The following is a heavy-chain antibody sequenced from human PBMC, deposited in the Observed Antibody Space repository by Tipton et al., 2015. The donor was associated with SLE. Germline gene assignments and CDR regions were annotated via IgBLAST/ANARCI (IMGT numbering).Heavy chain of an antibody. Sequence: TLSLTCTVSGGSISSSSYYWGWIRQPPGKGLEWIGSIYYSGSTYYNPSLKSRVTISVDTSKNQFSLKLSSVTAEDTAVYYCARSHGDYGDSDYWGQGTLVTVSS. CDR1: GGSISSSSYY. CDR3: ARSHGDYGDSDY. D-gene: IGHD4-17*01. V-gene: IGHV4-39*07. J-gene: IGHJ4*02. CDR2: IYYSGST.